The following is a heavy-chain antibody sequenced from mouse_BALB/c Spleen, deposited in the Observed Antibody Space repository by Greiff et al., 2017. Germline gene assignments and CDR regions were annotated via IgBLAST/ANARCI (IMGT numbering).Heavy chain of an antibody. J-gene: IGHJ3*01. V-gene: IGHV5-9-4*01. CDR2: ISSGGSYT. D-gene: IGHD2-1*01. CDR3: ARKDGNSWFAY. Sequence: EVQRVESGGGLVKPGGSLKLSCAASGFTFSSYAMSWVRQSPEKRLEWVAEISSGGSYTYYPDTVTGRFTISRDNAKNTLYLEMSSLRSEDTAMYYCARKDGNSWFAYWGQGTLVTVSA. CDR1: GFTFSSYA.